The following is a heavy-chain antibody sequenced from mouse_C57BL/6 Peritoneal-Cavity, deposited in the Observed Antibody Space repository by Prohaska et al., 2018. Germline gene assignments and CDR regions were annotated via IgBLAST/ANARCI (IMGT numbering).Heavy chain of an antibody. J-gene: IGHJ2*01. CDR3: ARYATPFDY. D-gene: IGHD6-1*01. CDR1: GFSLSSFGMG. Sequence: QVTLNASDPGLLQPSQTLSLPCSFSGFSLSSFGMGVGWIRQPSGKGLEWLAHIWCDDDKYYNPALKSRLTISKDTSKNQVFRKIANVDTADNATYYCARYATPFDYWGQGTTLTVSS. V-gene: IGHV8-8*01. CDR2: IWCDDDK.